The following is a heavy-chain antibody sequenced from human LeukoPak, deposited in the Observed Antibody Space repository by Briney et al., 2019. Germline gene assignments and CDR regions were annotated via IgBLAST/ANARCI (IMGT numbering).Heavy chain of an antibody. CDR2: IYYGGST. Sequence: SETLSLTCSVSGDSISSYYWSWIRQPPGKGLEWIGYIYYGGSTNYNPSLKSRVTISVDTSKNQFSLKLSSVTAADTAVYYCASVGSSPDAFDIWGQGTMVTVSS. J-gene: IGHJ3*02. CDR1: GDSISSYY. CDR3: ASVGSSPDAFDI. D-gene: IGHD1-26*01. V-gene: IGHV4-59*08.